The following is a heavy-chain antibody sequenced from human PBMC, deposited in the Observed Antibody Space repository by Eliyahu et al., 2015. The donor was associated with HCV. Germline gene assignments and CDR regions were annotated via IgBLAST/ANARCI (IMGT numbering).Heavy chain of an antibody. J-gene: IGHJ2*01. V-gene: IGHV4-59*08. CDR3: SAGTGDWSWYLAL. CDR1: GGSIRDHY. CDR2: IHDSGRT. D-gene: IGHD3-9*01. Sequence: ESGPGLVKPSETLSLTCSVSGGSIRDHYWNWIRQSPGKGLEWIGYIHDSGRTNYNPSLKSRLTISIDTSRNQFSLRLNSVTAPKPGRFFRSAGTGDWSWYLALWGRGTLVTVSS.